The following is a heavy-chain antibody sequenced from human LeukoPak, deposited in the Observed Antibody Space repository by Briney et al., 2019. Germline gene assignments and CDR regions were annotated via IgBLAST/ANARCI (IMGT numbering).Heavy chain of an antibody. D-gene: IGHD3-16*01. V-gene: IGHV4-39*07. CDR1: GGSIRSSSYY. CDR2: IYYSGST. CDR3: ARESGGGDAFDI. Sequence: SETLSLTCIVSGGSIRSSSYYWGWIRQPPGKGLEWIGSIYYSGSTYYNPSLKSRVTISVDTSKNQFSLKLSSVTAADTAVYYCARESGGGDAFDIWGQGTMVTVSS. J-gene: IGHJ3*02.